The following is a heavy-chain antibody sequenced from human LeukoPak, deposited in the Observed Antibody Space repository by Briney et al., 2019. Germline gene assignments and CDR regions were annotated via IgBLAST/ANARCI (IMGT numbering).Heavy chain of an antibody. CDR1: GFTFSTYG. J-gene: IGHJ4*02. Sequence: GGSLRLSCAASGFTFSTYGMHWVRQAPGKGLEWVTFIRYDGSKKYYADSVKGRFTISRDNSKNTLYLQMNSLRAEDTAVYYCARGWETVGAINYWGQGTLVTVSS. D-gene: IGHD1-26*01. V-gene: IGHV3-30*02. CDR2: IRYDGSKK. CDR3: ARGWETVGAINY.